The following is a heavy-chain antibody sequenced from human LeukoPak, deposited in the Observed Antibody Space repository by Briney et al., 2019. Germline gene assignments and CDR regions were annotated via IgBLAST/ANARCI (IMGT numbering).Heavy chain of an antibody. J-gene: IGHJ4*02. CDR3: ARGRAAAGAFDY. CDR2: IYYSGST. D-gene: IGHD6-13*01. V-gene: IGHV4-31*03. CDR1: GGSISSGGYY. Sequence: SETLSLTCTVSGGSISSGGYYWSWIRQHPGKGLEWIGYIYYSGSTYYNPSLKSRVTISVDTSKNQFSLKLSSVTAADTAVYYCARGRAAAGAFDYWGQGTLVTVPS.